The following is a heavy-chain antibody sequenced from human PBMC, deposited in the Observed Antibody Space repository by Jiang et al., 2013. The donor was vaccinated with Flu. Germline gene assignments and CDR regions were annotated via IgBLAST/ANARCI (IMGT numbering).Heavy chain of an antibody. CDR1: GFTFSDFY. V-gene: IGHV3-11*01. CDR2: ITSSFNT. CDR3: VRGGGSSGYFYY. Sequence: VQLVESAGGLVKSGGSLRLSCAASGFTFSDFYMSWIRQTPGKGLEWISYITSSFNTYYADSVKGRFTISRDNAKNSLYLQMNSLRAEDTAVYYCVRGGGSSGYFYYWGQGNRGHRLV. J-gene: IGHJ4*02. D-gene: IGHD3-22*01.